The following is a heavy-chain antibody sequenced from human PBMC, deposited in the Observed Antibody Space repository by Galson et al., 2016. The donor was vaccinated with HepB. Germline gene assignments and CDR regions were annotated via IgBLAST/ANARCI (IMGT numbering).Heavy chain of an antibody. D-gene: IGHD5-24*01. CDR1: GFTFSTYS. CDR2: ISSSGSTI. J-gene: IGHJ4*02. Sequence: SLRLSCAASGFTFSTYSVNWVRQAPGKGLEWVSYISSSGSTIYYADSVKGRFTISRDNAKNSLYLQMNSLRAEDTAVYYCAREFALEMGGDYWGQGTLVTVSS. V-gene: IGHV3-48*03. CDR3: AREFALEMGGDY.